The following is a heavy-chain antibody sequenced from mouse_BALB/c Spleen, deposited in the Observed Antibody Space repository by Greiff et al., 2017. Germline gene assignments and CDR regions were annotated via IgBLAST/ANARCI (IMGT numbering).Heavy chain of an antibody. Sequence: QVQLKESGPGLVQPSQSLSITCTVSGFSLTSYGVHWVRQSPGKGLEWLGVIWSGGSTDYNAAFISRLSISKDNSKSQVFFKMNSLQANDTAIYYCARNGYDGNYAMDYWGQGTSVTVSS. CDR3: ARNGYDGNYAMDY. CDR1: GFSLTSYG. CDR2: IWSGGST. D-gene: IGHD2-14*01. V-gene: IGHV2-2*02. J-gene: IGHJ4*01.